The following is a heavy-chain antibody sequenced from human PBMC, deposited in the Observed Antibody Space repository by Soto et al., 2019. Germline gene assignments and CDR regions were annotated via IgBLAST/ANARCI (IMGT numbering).Heavy chain of an antibody. CDR2: ISSSGSTI. Sequence: GGSLRLSCAASGFTFSDYYMSWIRQAPGKGLEWVSYISSSGSTIYYADSVKGRFTISRDNAKNSLYLQMNSLRAEDPAVYYCARLPAVTNGPAGRLEYYYYMDVWGKGTTVTVSS. CDR3: ARLPAVTNGPAGRLEYYYYMDV. V-gene: IGHV3-11*01. CDR1: GFTFSDYY. J-gene: IGHJ6*03. D-gene: IGHD4-4*01.